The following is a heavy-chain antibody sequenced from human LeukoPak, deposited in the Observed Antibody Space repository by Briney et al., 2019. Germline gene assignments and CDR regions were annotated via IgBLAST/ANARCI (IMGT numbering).Heavy chain of an antibody. V-gene: IGHV3-21*01. Sequence: GGSLRLSCAASGFTFSDYAMTWVRQAPGKGLKWVSSISSSSSYIYYADSVKGRFTISRDNAKNSLYLQMNSLRAEDTAVYYCARSRTAMIVVVMSDYWGQGTLVTVSS. J-gene: IGHJ4*02. CDR1: GFTFSDYA. D-gene: IGHD3-22*01. CDR3: ARSRTAMIVVVMSDY. CDR2: ISSSSSYI.